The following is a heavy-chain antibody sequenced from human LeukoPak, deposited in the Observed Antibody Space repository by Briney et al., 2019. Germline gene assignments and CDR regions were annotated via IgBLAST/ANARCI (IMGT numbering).Heavy chain of an antibody. CDR3: ARSTAAAVGDY. CDR1: GFTFSSYW. Sequence: GGSLRLSCAASGFTFSSYWMHWVRQAPGKGLVWVSRINSDGSSTSYADSVKGRFTISRDNAKNTLYLQMNSLRAEDTAVYYCARSTAAAVGDYWGQGTLVTVSS. V-gene: IGHV3-74*01. J-gene: IGHJ4*02. D-gene: IGHD6-13*01. CDR2: INSDGSST.